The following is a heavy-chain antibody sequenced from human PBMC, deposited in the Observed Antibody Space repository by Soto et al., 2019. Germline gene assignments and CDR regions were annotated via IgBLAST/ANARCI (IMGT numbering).Heavy chain of an antibody. D-gene: IGHD1-7*01. CDR2: ISSSSSYT. CDR1: GFTFSSYS. J-gene: IGHJ4*02. Sequence: EVQLVESGGGLVKPGGSLRLSCAASGFTFSSYSMNWVRQAPGKGLEWVSSISSSSSYTNYADSVKGRFTISRDNAKNSLYLQMNSLRAEDTAVYYCARFPPINWNYDYWGQGTLVTVSS. V-gene: IGHV3-21*01. CDR3: ARFPPINWNYDY.